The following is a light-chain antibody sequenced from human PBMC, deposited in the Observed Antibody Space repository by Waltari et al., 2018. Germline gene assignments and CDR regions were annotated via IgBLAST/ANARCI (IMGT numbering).Light chain of an antibody. J-gene: IGKJ1*01. CDR2: KAF. CDR1: QTINNY. Sequence: DIKMTQSPSTLSASVGDRVTITCRASQTINNYLAWYQQKPGKAPKLLIYKAFSLESGVPSRFRGSGSGTEFTLTINSLQPDDFATYYCQVYNTYSWTFGQGTKVDIK. CDR3: QVYNTYSWT. V-gene: IGKV1-5*03.